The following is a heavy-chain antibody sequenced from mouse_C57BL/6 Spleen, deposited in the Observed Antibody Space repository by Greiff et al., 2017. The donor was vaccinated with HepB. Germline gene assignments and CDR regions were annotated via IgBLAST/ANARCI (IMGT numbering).Heavy chain of an antibody. J-gene: IGHJ2*01. Sequence: QVQLKQPGAELVMPGASVKLSCKASGYTFTSYWMHWVKQRPGQGLEWIGEIDPSDSYTNYNQKFKGKSTLTVDKSSSTAYMQLSSLTSEDSAVYYCARRKGYSLDYWGQGTTLTVSS. CDR2: IDPSDSYT. V-gene: IGHV1-69*01. D-gene: IGHD2-3*01. CDR3: ARRKGYSLDY. CDR1: GYTFTSYW.